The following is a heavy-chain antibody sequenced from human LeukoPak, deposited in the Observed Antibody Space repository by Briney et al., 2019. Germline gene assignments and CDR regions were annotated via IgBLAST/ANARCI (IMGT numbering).Heavy chain of an antibody. V-gene: IGHV3-49*04. CDR1: GFTFGDYA. CDR3: TRARLPRLDFDY. CDR2: IRSKAYGGTT. J-gene: IGHJ4*02. Sequence: GGPLRLSCTASGFTFGDYAMSWVRQAPGKGLEWVGFIRSKAYGGTTEYAASVKGRFTISRDDSKSIAYLQMNSLKTEDTAVYYCTRARLPRLDFDYWGQGTLVTVSS. D-gene: IGHD6-25*01.